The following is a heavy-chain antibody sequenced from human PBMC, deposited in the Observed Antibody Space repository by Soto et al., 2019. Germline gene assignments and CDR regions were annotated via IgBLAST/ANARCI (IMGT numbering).Heavy chain of an antibody. J-gene: IGHJ5*02. Sequence: QVQLVESGGGLVQPERSLRLSCAASGFTFRNHGMHWVRQAPGTGLEWVAVIWYDESHEFYADSVKGRFSISRDNAKNTLYLQMNSLRAEDTAMYYCARDRSEFARWFDRWGQGTLVTVSS. V-gene: IGHV3-33*01. CDR3: ARDRSEFARWFDR. D-gene: IGHD2-21*01. CDR1: GFTFRNHG. CDR2: IWYDESHE.